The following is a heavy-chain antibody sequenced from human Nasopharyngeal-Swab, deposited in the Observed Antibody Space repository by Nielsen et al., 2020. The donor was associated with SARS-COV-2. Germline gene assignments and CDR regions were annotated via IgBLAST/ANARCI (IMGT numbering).Heavy chain of an antibody. J-gene: IGHJ6*02. CDR2: ISYDGSNK. CDR3: AKDGVRLNGIDV. Sequence: GESLKISCAASGFTFSSYAMHWVRQAPGKGLEWVAVISYDGSNKYYADSVKGRFTISRDNSKSTLYLQMNSLRAEDTAEYFCAKDGVRLNGIDVWGQGTTVTVSS. V-gene: IGHV3-30-3*01. CDR1: GFTFSSYA. D-gene: IGHD3-16*01.